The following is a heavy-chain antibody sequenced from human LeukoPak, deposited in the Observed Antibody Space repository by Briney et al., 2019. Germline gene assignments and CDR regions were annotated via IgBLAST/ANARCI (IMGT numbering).Heavy chain of an antibody. D-gene: IGHD3-10*01. V-gene: IGHV4-39*01. CDR2: IYYSGSA. CDR3: ARHGVGPGYYYGSGSYYNAFDY. J-gene: IGHJ4*02. Sequence: SETLSLTCTVSGGSISSSSYYWGWIRQPPGKGLEWIGSIYYSGSAYYNPSLKSRVTISVDTSKNQFSLKLSSVTAADTAVYYCARHGVGPGYYYGSGSYYNAFDYWGQGTLVTVSS. CDR1: GGSISSSSYY.